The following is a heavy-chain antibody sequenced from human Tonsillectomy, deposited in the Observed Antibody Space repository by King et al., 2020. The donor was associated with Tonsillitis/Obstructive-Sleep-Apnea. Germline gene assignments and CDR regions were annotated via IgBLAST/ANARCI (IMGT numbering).Heavy chain of an antibody. CDR3: AKDSGGSYYSGADY. Sequence: VQLVESGGGVVQPGRSLRLSYAASGFTFSSYGMHWVRQAPGKGLEWVAVISYDGSNKYYADSVKGRFTISRDNSKNTLYLQMNSLRAEDTAVYYCAKDSGGSYYSGADYWGQGTLVTVSS. CDR1: GFTFSSYG. D-gene: IGHD1-26*01. J-gene: IGHJ4*02. CDR2: ISYDGSNK. V-gene: IGHV3-30*18.